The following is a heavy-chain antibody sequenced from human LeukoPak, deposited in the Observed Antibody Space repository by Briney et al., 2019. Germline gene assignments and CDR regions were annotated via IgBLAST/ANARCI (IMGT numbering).Heavy chain of an antibody. CDR3: GRRGAGLNWFDP. D-gene: IGHD3/OR15-3a*01. Sequence: SETLSLTCTVSGGSISSTSYYWGWIRQPPGQGLEWIGCINYSGRTFYNPSLKSRVTISVDTSKNQFSLNLTYVTAADTALYFCGRRGAGLNWFDPWGQGTLVTVSS. J-gene: IGHJ5*02. CDR1: GGSISSTSYY. CDR2: INYSGRT. V-gene: IGHV4-39*01.